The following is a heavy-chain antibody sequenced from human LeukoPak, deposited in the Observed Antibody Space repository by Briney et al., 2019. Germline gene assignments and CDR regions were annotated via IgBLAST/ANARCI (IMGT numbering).Heavy chain of an antibody. Sequence: PGGSLRLSCAASGFTFSTYAMSWVRQTPEKGLEWVSTISGSGGGTYYADSVKGRFTISRDDSRNTLYLQMKSLRAEDTAVYYCAKDNGRYRNNCFDYWGQGALVTVSS. J-gene: IGHJ4*02. CDR1: GFTFSTYA. CDR2: ISGSGGGT. V-gene: IGHV3-23*01. D-gene: IGHD3-16*02. CDR3: AKDNGRYRNNCFDY.